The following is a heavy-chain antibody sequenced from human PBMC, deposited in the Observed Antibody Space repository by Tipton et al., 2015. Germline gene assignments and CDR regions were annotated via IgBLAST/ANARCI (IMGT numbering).Heavy chain of an antibody. CDR3: ARRSMVGQKGLDS. CDR2: IHHSANT. CDR1: GDSISSINW. D-gene: IGHD4/OR15-4a*01. Sequence: TLSLTCTVSGDSISSINWWSWVRQPPGKGLEWIGEIHHSANTNKNASLASRVTMSVDNSNNQFSLRLTSVTAADTAVYYCARRSMVGQKGLDSWGQGTLVTVSS. J-gene: IGHJ4*02. V-gene: IGHV4-4*02.